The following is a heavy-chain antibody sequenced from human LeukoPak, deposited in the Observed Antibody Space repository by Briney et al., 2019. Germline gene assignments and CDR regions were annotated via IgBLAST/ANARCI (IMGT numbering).Heavy chain of an antibody. CDR3: ARGQWLGHFGPTPFDY. J-gene: IGHJ4*02. CDR2: IYYSGST. V-gene: IGHV4-59*01. CDR1: GGSISSYY. Sequence: SETLSLTCTVSGGSISSYYWSWIRQPPGKGLEWIGYIYYSGSTNYNPSLKSRVTISVDTSKNQFSLKLSSVTAADTAVYYCARGQWLGHFGPTPFDYWGRGTLVTVSS. D-gene: IGHD6-19*01.